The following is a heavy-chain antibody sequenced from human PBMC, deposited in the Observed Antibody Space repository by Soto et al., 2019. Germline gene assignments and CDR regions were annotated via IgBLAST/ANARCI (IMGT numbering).Heavy chain of an antibody. CDR3: GRPSSSSGKDYGMDV. J-gene: IGHJ6*02. CDR1: GYSFTSYW. Sequence: PGESLKIPCKGSGYSFTSYWISWVRQMPGKGLEWMGRIDPSDSYTNYSPSFQGHVTISADKSISTAYLQWSSLKASDTAMYYCGRPSSSSGKDYGMDVGGQGTTVTVSS. V-gene: IGHV5-10-1*01. CDR2: IDPSDSYT. D-gene: IGHD6-13*01.